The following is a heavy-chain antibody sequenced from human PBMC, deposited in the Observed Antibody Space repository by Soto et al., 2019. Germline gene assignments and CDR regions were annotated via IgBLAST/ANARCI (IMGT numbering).Heavy chain of an antibody. Sequence: EVQLLESGGGLVQPGGSLRLSCAASGFTFSSYALTWVRQAPGKGLEWVSAISGTGGRTYYADSVKGRFTISRDNYKNTLYLQMNSLRAEDSAVYYWAKSPIAVLPATEPHYYYSYYMDVWGKGTTVTVSS. CDR3: AKSPIAVLPATEPHYYYSYYMDV. D-gene: IGHD2-2*01. CDR2: ISGTGGRT. V-gene: IGHV3-23*01. J-gene: IGHJ6*03. CDR1: GFTFSSYA.